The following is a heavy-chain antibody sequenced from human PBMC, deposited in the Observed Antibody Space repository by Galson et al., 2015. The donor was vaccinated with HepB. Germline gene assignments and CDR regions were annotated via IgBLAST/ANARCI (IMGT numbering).Heavy chain of an antibody. CDR1: GYTFTGYY. Sequence: SVKVSCKASGYTFTGYYMHWVRQAPGQGLEWMGRINPNSGGTNYAQKFQGRVTMTRDTSISTAYMELSRLRSDDTAVYYCARGRVVVIATRGWSEAGYWGQGTLVTVSS. V-gene: IGHV1-2*06. J-gene: IGHJ4*02. CDR3: ARGRVVVIATRGWSEAGY. D-gene: IGHD2-21*01. CDR2: INPNSGGT.